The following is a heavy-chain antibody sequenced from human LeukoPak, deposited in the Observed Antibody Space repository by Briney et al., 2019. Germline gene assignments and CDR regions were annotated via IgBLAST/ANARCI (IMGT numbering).Heavy chain of an antibody. CDR1: GYTFTSYD. V-gene: IGHV1-18*01. Sequence: ASVKVSCKASGYTFTSYDINWVRQAPGQGLEWMGWISAYNGNTNYAQKLQGRVTMTTDTSTSTAYMELRSLRSDDTAVYYCAREEPLGYCSSTSCYYYYYMDVWGKGTTVTVSS. D-gene: IGHD2-2*01. CDR3: AREEPLGYCSSTSCYYYYYMDV. J-gene: IGHJ6*03. CDR2: ISAYNGNT.